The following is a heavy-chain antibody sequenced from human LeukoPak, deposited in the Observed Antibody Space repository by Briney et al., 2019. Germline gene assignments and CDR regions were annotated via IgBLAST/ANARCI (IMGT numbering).Heavy chain of an antibody. J-gene: IGHJ6*03. CDR3: ARAGGYSYAYYYYMDV. CDR1: GFTFSSYE. V-gene: IGHV3-48*03. Sequence: PGGSLRLSCAASGFTFSSYEMNWVRQAPGKGLEWVSYISSSGSTIYYADSVKGRFTISRDNAKNSLSLQMNTLRAEDTGVYYCARAGGYSYAYYYYMDVWGKGTTVTVSS. CDR2: ISSSGSTI. D-gene: IGHD5-18*01.